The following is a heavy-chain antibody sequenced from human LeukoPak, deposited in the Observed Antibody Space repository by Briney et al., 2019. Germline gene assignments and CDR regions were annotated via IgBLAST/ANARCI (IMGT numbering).Heavy chain of an antibody. D-gene: IGHD3-9*01. CDR1: GFTFSSYS. V-gene: IGHV3-21*01. CDR3: ARDLGEFFEVLTGLFYYFDY. J-gene: IGHJ4*02. Sequence: KPGGSLRLSCAASGFTFSSYSMNWVRQAPGKGLEWVSSISSSSSYIYYADSVKGRFTISRDNAKNSLYLQMNSLRAEDTAVYYCARDLGEFFEVLTGLFYYFDYWGQGTLVTVSS. CDR2: ISSSSSYI.